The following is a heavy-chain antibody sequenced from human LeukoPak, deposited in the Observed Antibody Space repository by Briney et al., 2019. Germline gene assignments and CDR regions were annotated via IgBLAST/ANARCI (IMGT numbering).Heavy chain of an antibody. D-gene: IGHD6-6*01. CDR2: IDHIGRT. J-gene: IGHJ4*02. CDR3: ARDFPGYSSSPFDY. CDR1: GESFRGYY. Sequence: SETLSLTCAVYGESFRGYYWTWIRQTPGKGLEWIGEIDHIGRTTYNPSLKSRVTISVDTSKNQFSLRLTSVTASDTAVYYCARDFPGYSSSPFDYWGQGTLVTVSS. V-gene: IGHV4-34*01.